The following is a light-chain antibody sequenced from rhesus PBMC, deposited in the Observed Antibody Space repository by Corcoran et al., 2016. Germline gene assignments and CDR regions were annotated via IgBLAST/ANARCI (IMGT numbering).Light chain of an antibody. CDR1: QGISNW. J-gene: IGKJ4*01. Sequence: DIQMTQSPSSLSASVGDRVTITCQASQGISNWLAWYQQKPGKAPKILIYAASSLQSGGPSRFSGSGSGTECTPTISSLPPEDFATYYCQQHNSNPLTFGGGTKVELK. V-gene: IGKV1-33*02. CDR2: AAS. CDR3: QQHNSNPLT.